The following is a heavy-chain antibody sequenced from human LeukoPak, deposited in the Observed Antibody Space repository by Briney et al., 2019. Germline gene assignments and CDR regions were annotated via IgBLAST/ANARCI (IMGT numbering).Heavy chain of an antibody. D-gene: IGHD5-12*01. CDR2: IYYSGST. J-gene: IGHJ4*02. V-gene: IGHV4-59*01. Sequence: SETLSLTCTVSGGSISSYYWSWIRQPPGKGLEWIGYIYYSGSTNYNPSLKSRVTISVDTSKNQFSLKLSSVTAADTAVYYCARAGGYVLYFDRWGQGDLVTVSS. CDR1: GGSISSYY. CDR3: ARAGGYVLYFDR.